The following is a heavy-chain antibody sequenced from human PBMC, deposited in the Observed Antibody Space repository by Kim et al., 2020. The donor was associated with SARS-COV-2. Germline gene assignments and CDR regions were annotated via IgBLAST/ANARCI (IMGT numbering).Heavy chain of an antibody. V-gene: IGHV4-39*01. Sequence: SETLSLTCTVSSGSISSGDYYRGWIRQPPGRGLEWVGSVSYTGSTYYNPSLKSRVTISIDTSRNQFSLELTSVTAADTAVYYCALEKYNYYGPYAYWGQG. J-gene: IGHJ4*02. CDR1: SGSISSGDYY. D-gene: IGHD3-22*01. CDR2: VSYTGST. CDR3: ALEKYNYYGPYAY.